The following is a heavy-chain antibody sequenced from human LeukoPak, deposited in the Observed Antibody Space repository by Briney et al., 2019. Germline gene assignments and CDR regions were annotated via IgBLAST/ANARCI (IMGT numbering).Heavy chain of an antibody. J-gene: IGHJ4*02. CDR3: ARSQFFPIVVVTALGY. Sequence: ASVKVSCKASGYTFTGYYMHWVRQAPGQGLEWMGWINPNSGGTNYAQKFQGRVTMTRDTSISTAYMELSRLRSDDTAVYYCARSQFFPIVVVTALGYWGQGTLVTVSS. V-gene: IGHV1-2*02. CDR2: INPNSGGT. CDR1: GYTFTGYY. D-gene: IGHD2-21*02.